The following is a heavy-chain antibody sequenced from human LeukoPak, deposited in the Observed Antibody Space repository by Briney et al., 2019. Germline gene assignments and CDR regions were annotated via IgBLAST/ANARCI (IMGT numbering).Heavy chain of an antibody. Sequence: GGSLRLSCAASGFTLSTFDMNWVRQAPGKGLEWVSTISTSSRYIYYRDSVKGRFTISRDDAKNSLYLQMNSLRVEDTAVYYCARADCSGSTCYLRRSWFDPWGQGTLVTVSS. D-gene: IGHD2-2*01. J-gene: IGHJ5*02. CDR3: ARADCSGSTCYLRRSWFDP. CDR2: ISTSSRYI. V-gene: IGHV3-21*01. CDR1: GFTLSTFD.